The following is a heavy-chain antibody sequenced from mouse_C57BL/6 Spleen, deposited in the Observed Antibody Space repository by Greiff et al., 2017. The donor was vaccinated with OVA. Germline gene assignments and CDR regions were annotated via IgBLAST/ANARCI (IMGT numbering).Heavy chain of an antibody. CDR1: GYTFTNYW. Sequence: QVQLQQSGAELVRPGTSVKMSCKASGYTFTNYWIGWAKQRPGHGLEWIGDIYPGGGYTNYNEKLKGKATLTADKSSSTAYMQFSSLTSEDSAIYYCARSTVDWYFDVWGTGTTVTVSS. CDR3: ARSTVDWYFDV. D-gene: IGHD1-1*01. J-gene: IGHJ1*03. CDR2: IYPGGGYT. V-gene: IGHV1-63*01.